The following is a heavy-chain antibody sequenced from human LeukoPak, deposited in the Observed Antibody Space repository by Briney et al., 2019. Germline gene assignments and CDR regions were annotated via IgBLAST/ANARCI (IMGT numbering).Heavy chain of an antibody. CDR1: GYTFTGYY. CDR2: INPNSGGT. D-gene: IGHD6-19*01. V-gene: IGHV1-2*02. J-gene: IGHJ4*02. CDR3: ARDMKIAVAGTGGY. Sequence: ASVKVSCKASGYTFTGYYMHWVRQAPGQGLEWMGWINPNSGGTNYAQKFQGRVTMTRDTSISTAYMELSRLRSDDTAVYYCARDMKIAVAGTGGYWGQGTLVTVSS.